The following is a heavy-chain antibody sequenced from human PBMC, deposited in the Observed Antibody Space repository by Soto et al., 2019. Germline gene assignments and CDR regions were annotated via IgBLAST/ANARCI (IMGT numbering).Heavy chain of an antibody. CDR2: IIPIFGTA. Sequence: SLKVSCKASGGTFSSYAISWVRQAPGQGLEWMGGIIPIFGTANYAQKFQGRVTITADESTSTAYMELSSLRSEDTAVYYCARTRKYYYDSSGYYLSYWGQGTLVTVSS. CDR1: GGTFSSYA. V-gene: IGHV1-69*13. CDR3: ARTRKYYYDSSGYYLSY. D-gene: IGHD3-22*01. J-gene: IGHJ4*02.